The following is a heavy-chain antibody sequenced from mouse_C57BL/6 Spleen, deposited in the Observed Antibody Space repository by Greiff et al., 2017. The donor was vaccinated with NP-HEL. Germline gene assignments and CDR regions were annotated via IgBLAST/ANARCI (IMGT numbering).Heavy chain of an antibody. D-gene: IGHD2-1*01. J-gene: IGHJ4*01. Sequence: QVQLKQSGAELARPGASVKMSCKASGYTFTSYTMHWVKQRPGQGLEWIGYINPSSGYTKYNQKFKDKATLTADKSSSTAYMQLSSLTSEDSAVYYCAIYYGNYGAMDYWGQGTSVTVSS. CDR2: INPSSGYT. V-gene: IGHV1-4*01. CDR1: GYTFTSYT. CDR3: AIYYGNYGAMDY.